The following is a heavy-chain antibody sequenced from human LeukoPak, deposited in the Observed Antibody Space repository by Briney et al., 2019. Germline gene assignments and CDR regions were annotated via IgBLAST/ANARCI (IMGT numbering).Heavy chain of an antibody. CDR1: GFTFSNAW. CDR2: IKSKTDGGTT. CDR3: TKVHYDYVWGSYRDDY. J-gene: IGHJ4*02. Sequence: GGSLRLSCAASGFTFSNAWMSWVRQAPGKGLEWVGRIKSKTDGGTTDYAAPVKGRFTISRDDSKNTLYLQMNSLKTEDTAVYYCTKVHYDYVWGSYRDDYWGQGTLVTVSS. D-gene: IGHD3-16*02. V-gene: IGHV3-15*01.